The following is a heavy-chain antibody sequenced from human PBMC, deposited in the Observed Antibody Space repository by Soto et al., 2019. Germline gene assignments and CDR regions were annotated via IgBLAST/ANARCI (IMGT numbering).Heavy chain of an antibody. V-gene: IGHV4-30-2*01. CDR2: IDQIGST. Sequence: ASETLSLTCAVSGGSISSAGYSWSWIRQPPGQGLEWIGDIDQIGSTYYNPSLKSRVTISVDSSKNQFSLKVSSVTAADTAVYYCARAEDSSAYYGWYFDLWGRGTLVTVSS. J-gene: IGHJ2*01. CDR1: GGSISSAGYS. CDR3: ARAEDSSAYYGWYFDL. D-gene: IGHD3-22*01.